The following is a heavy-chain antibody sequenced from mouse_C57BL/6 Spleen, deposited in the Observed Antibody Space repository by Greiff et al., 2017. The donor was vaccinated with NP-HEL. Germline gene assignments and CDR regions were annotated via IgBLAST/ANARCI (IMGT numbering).Heavy chain of an antibody. Sequence: VQLQQPGAELVMPGASVKLSCKASGYTFTSYWMHWVKQRPGQGLEWIGEIDPSDSYTNYNQKFKGKSTLTVDKSSSTAYMQLSSLTSEDSAVYYCARGLTTALDYWGQGTTLTVSS. CDR1: GYTFTSYW. CDR2: IDPSDSYT. J-gene: IGHJ2*01. CDR3: ARGLTTALDY. D-gene: IGHD1-2*01. V-gene: IGHV1-69*01.